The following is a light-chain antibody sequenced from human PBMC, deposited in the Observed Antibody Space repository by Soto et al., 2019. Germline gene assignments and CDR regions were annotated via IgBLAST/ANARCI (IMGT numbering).Light chain of an antibody. CDR3: MQALQTPYT. Sequence: EIVMTQSPLSLTVTPGEPASISCSSSQRLLHSNGNIFLDWYLQKPGQSPQLLIYLGFNRSSGVPDRVSGSAAGTDFTLKISRVEAEDDGVYYCMQALQTPYTFGQGTKLEIK. J-gene: IGKJ2*01. V-gene: IGKV2-28*01. CDR1: QRLLHSNGNIF. CDR2: LGF.